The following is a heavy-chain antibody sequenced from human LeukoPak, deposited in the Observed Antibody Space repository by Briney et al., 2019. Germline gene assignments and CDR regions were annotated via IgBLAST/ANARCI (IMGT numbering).Heavy chain of an antibody. Sequence: PGGSLRLSCAASGFTFSSYEMNWVRQAPGKGLEWVSYISSSGSTIYYADSVKGRFTISRDNAKNSLYLQMNSLRAEDTAVYYCARRDGDYYYYGMDVWGQGTTVTVSS. CDR3: ARRDGDYYYYGMDV. V-gene: IGHV3-48*03. D-gene: IGHD4-17*01. CDR1: GFTFSSYE. CDR2: ISSSGSTI. J-gene: IGHJ6*02.